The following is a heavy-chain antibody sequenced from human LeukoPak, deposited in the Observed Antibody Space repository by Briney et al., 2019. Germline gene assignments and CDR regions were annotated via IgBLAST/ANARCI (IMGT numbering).Heavy chain of an antibody. D-gene: IGHD4-17*01. J-gene: IGHJ4*02. V-gene: IGHV3-21*01. CDR2: ISSSSSYI. Sequence: PGGSLRLSCAASGFTFSSYSMSWVRQAPGKGLEWVSSISSSSSYIYYADSVKGRFTISRDNAKNSLYLQMNSLRAEDTAVYYCAREKDGDTALDYWGQGTLVTVSS. CDR1: GFTFSSYS. CDR3: AREKDGDTALDY.